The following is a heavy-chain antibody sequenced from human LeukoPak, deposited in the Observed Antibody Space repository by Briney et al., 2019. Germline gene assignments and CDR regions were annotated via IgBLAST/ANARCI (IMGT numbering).Heavy chain of an antibody. V-gene: IGHV3-23*01. CDR3: ASIPAYYYDSSGDH. CDR2: ISDTGGST. CDR1: GFTFSTSA. J-gene: IGHJ4*02. D-gene: IGHD3-22*01. Sequence: GGSLRLSCAASGFTFSTSAMTRVRQAPGKGLEWVSTISDTGGSTYYADSVKGRFTVSRDNSKNTLYLQMNSLRAEDTAVYFCASIPAYYYDSSGDHWGQGTLVTVSS.